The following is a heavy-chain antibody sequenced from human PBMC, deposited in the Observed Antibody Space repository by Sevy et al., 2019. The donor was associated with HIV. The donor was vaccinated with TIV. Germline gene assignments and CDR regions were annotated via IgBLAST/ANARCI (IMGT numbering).Heavy chain of an antibody. J-gene: IGHJ1*01. CDR3: ARDRKGYCSGGSCSEYFQH. CDR2: ISAYNGNT. Sequence: ASVKVSCKASGYTFTSYGISWVRQAPGQGLEWMGWISAYNGNTNYAQKLQGRVTMTTDTSTSTAYMGLRSLRSDDTAVYYCARDRKGYCSGGSCSEYFQHWGQGTLVTVSS. V-gene: IGHV1-18*01. D-gene: IGHD2-15*01. CDR1: GYTFTSYG.